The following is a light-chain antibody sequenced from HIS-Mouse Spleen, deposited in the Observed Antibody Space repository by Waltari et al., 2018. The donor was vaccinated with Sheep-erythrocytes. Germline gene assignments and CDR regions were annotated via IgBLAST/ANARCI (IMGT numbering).Light chain of an antibody. V-gene: IGLV2-11*01. CDR2: AVS. CDR1: SSDVGGYNY. CDR3: CSYAGSYNHV. J-gene: IGLJ1*01. Sequence: QSALTQPRSVSGSPGQSVTISCTGTSSDVGGYNYVSWYQQHPGKAPKLMIYAVSKRPSGVPARVSGSKSCNTASLTISGLQAEDEADYYCCSYAGSYNHVFATGTKVTVL.